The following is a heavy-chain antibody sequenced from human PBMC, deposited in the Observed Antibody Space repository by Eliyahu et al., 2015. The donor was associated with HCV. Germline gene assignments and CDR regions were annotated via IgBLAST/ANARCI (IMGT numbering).Heavy chain of an antibody. V-gene: IGHV3-23*01. J-gene: IGHJ4*02. CDR1: GFTFSNXT. CDR2: ISGSGAST. D-gene: IGHD2-8*01. Sequence: EAQLSESGGGLVQPGGSLRLSCVVSGFTFSNXTXSXVRQTPGKGLEWVSAISGSGASTYSAVSVKGRFTISRDNFKNMLYLQMNSLKAEDTAVYFCAKDNAGYFDYWGQGTLVTVSS. CDR3: AKDNAGYFDY.